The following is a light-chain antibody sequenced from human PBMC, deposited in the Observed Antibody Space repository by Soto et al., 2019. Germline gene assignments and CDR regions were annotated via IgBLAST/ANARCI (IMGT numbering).Light chain of an antibody. CDR2: GAS. J-gene: IGKJ1*01. CDR1: QSVSSSY. V-gene: IGKV3-20*01. CDR3: PQYGSSRT. Sequence: EIVLTQSPGTLSLSPGERATLSCRASQSVSSSYLAWYQQKPGQAPRLLIYGASSRATGIPDRFSGSGSGTDFTLTISRLEPEDFAVYYCPQYGSSRTFGQGTNVDI.